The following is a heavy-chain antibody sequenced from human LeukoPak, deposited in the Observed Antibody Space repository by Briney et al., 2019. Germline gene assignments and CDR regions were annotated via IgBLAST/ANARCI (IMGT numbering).Heavy chain of an antibody. V-gene: IGHV6-1*01. CDR1: GDSVSSNSAA. CDR3: ARIRLGYCSSTSCPGGSWFDP. Sequence: SQTLSLTCAISGDSVSSNSAAWNWIRQSPSRGLEWLGRTYYRSKWYNEYAVSVKSRITINPDTSKNQFSLQLNSVTHEDTAVYYCARIRLGYCSSTSCPGGSWFDPWGQGTLVTVSS. CDR2: TYYRSKWYN. D-gene: IGHD2-2*01. J-gene: IGHJ5*02.